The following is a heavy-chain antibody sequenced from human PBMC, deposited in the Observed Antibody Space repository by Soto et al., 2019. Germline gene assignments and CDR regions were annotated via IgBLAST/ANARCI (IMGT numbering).Heavy chain of an antibody. Sequence: SVKVSCKASGGTFSNYAISWVRRAPGQGLEWMGGIIPIYGTANYAQKFQDRVTITANESTSTAYMELSSLTSEDTAVYYCARDLGGCSAGSCRYNWFDPWGQGTLVTVSS. CDR2: IIPIYGTA. V-gene: IGHV1-69*13. CDR3: ARDLGGCSAGSCRYNWFDP. D-gene: IGHD2-15*01. J-gene: IGHJ5*02. CDR1: GGTFSNYA.